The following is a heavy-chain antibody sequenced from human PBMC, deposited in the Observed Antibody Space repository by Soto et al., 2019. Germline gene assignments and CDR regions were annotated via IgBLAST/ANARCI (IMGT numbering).Heavy chain of an antibody. Sequence: PSETLSLTCAVYGGSLSGYYWSWIRQSPGKGLEWIGQINHSGSANYHPSLKSRVTIFLHTSGNEFSLELSSVTAADTAVYYCATIKLGSNRLDYWGQGTLVTVSS. CDR2: INHSGSA. CDR1: GGSLSGYY. V-gene: IGHV4-34*01. J-gene: IGHJ4*02. CDR3: ATIKLGSNRLDY. D-gene: IGHD3-10*01.